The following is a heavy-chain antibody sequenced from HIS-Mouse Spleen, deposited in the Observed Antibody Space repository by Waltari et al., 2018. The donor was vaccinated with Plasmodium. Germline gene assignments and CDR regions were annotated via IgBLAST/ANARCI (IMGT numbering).Heavy chain of an antibody. CDR2: IYYGGRT. J-gene: IGHJ4*02. CDR1: GGSISSSSYY. CDR3: ARDRITGTSYFDY. D-gene: IGHD1-7*01. V-gene: IGHV4-39*07. Sequence: QLQLQESGPGLVKPSETLSLTCTVSGGSISSSSYYWGWIRQPPGKGLEWIGSIYYGGRTYYNPSRKRRVTISVDTSKNQFARKRSSVTAADTAVYYCARDRITGTSYFDYWGQGTLVTVSS.